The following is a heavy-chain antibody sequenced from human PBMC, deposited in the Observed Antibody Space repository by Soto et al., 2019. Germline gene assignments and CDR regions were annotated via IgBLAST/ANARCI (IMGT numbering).Heavy chain of an antibody. CDR3: ARGDGSRTGPGAWFDP. Sequence: QVQLVQSGAEVKKPGSSVKVSCKASGGTFSSYAISWVRQAPGQGLEWMGGIIPIFGTANYAQKFQGRVTITADESPSTAYMELGSLRSEDTAVYYCARGDGSRTGPGAWFDPWGQGTLVTVSS. CDR1: GGTFSSYA. CDR2: IIPIFGTA. D-gene: IGHD6-13*01. V-gene: IGHV1-69*12. J-gene: IGHJ5*02.